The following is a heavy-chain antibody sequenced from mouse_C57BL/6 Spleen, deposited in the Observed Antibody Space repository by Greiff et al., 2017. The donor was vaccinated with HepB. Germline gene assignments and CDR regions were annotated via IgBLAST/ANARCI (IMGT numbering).Heavy chain of an antibody. CDR3: ARGGYDGYFEV. V-gene: IGHV1-69*01. CDR1: GYTFTSYW. Sequence: QVQLQQPGAELVMPGASVKLSCKASGYTFTSYWMHWVKQRPGQGLEWIGEFDPSDSYTNYNQKFKGKSTLTVDKSSSTAYMQLSSLPSDDSAVYYCARGGYDGYFEVWGTGTTVTVAS. J-gene: IGHJ1*03. D-gene: IGHD2-2*01. CDR2: FDPSDSYT.